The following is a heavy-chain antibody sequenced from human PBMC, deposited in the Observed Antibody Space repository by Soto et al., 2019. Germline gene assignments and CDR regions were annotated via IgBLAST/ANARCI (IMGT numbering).Heavy chain of an antibody. CDR1: GGTFSSYT. CDR2: IIPILGIA. V-gene: IGHV1-69*02. D-gene: IGHD3-10*01. CDR3: ARGGITMVRGAPYYYYYMDV. J-gene: IGHJ6*03. Sequence: SVKVSCKASGGTFSSYTISWVRQAPGQGLEWMGRIIPILGIANYAQKFQGRVTITADKSTSTAYMELSSLRSEDTAVCYCARGGITMVRGAPYYYYYMDVWGKGTTVTV.